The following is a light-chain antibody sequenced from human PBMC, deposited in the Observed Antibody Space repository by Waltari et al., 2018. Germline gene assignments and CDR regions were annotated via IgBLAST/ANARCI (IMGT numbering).Light chain of an antibody. V-gene: IGKV3-11*01. CDR1: QSVSNF. Sequence: EIVLTQSPATLSFSPGERATLSCRASQSVSNFLAWYQQKPGQAPRLLIYHASNRATGIPDRFSGRGSGTDFTLTISSLEPGDSAVYYCQQRANWPPLTFGGGTRVEI. CDR2: HAS. CDR3: QQRANWPPLT. J-gene: IGKJ4*01.